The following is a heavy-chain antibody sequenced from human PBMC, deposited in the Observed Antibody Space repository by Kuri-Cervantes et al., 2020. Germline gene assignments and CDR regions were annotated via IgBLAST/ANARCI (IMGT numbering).Heavy chain of an antibody. CDR3: ARTLYDILTGYYY. D-gene: IGHD3-9*01. CDR1: GGSISSSSYY. Sequence: SETLSLTCTVSGGSISSSSYYWGWIRQPPGKGLEWIGSIYYSRSTYYNPSLKSRVTISVDTSKNQFSLKLSSVTAADTAVYYCARTLYDILTGYYYWGQGTLVTVSS. V-gene: IGHV4-39*01. J-gene: IGHJ4*02. CDR2: IYYSRST.